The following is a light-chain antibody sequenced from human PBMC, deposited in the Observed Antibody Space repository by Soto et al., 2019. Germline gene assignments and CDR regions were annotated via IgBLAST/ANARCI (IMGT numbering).Light chain of an antibody. CDR1: QSVSSS. J-gene: IGKJ1*01. CDR2: SGY. Sequence: EIVLTQSPVTLSLSPGETATLSCRASQSVSSSVAWYQHKPGQSPRLVVYSGYKRSPGIPARFSGSGSGTDFTLTISSLESDDFAIYYCQQRYSWLRVFGPGTKVEVK. V-gene: IGKV3-11*01. CDR3: QQRYSWLRV.